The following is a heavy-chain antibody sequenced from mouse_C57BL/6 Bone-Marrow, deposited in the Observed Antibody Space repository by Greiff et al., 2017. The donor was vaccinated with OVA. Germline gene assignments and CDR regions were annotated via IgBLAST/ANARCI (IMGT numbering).Heavy chain of an antibody. V-gene: IGHV1-81*01. CDR1: GYTFTSYG. D-gene: IGHD1-1*01. CDR2: IYPRSGNT. CDR3: ARRTTVYFDY. Sequence: VQLQQSGAELARPGASVKLSCKASGYTFTSYGISWVKQRTGQGLEWTGEIYPRSGNTYYNEKFKGKATLTADKSSSTAYMELRSLTSEDSAVYFCARRTTVYFDYWGQGTTLTVSS. J-gene: IGHJ2*01.